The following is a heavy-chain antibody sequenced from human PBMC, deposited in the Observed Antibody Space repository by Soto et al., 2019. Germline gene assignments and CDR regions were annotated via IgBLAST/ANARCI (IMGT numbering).Heavy chain of an antibody. CDR2: IYYSGST. Sequence: PSETLSLTCTVSGGSISSSSYYWGWIRQPPGKGLEWIGSIYYSGSTYYNPSLKSRVTISVDTSKNQFSLKLSSVTAADTAVYYCARQTTSDSRYYDFWSGYMGYYYGMDVWGQGTTVTVSS. CDR3: ARQTTSDSRYYDFWSGYMGYYYGMDV. CDR1: GGSISSSSYY. J-gene: IGHJ6*02. V-gene: IGHV4-39*01. D-gene: IGHD3-3*01.